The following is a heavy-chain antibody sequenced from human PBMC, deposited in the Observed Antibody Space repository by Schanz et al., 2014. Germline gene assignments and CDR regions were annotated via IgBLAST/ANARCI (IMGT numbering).Heavy chain of an antibody. Sequence: EAQLLESGGGLVQPGGSLRLSCEASGFAFTSNAMTWVRQAPGKGLEWVSTISGSGAHTYHADSVRGRFTISRDNSKNILYLQMNSLRAEDTAIYFCAVARGTNCYFCALDIWGQGTMVTVSS. V-gene: IGHV3-23*01. J-gene: IGHJ3*02. CDR1: GFAFTSNA. CDR2: ISGSGAHT. D-gene: IGHD2-2*01. CDR3: AVARGTNCYFCALDI.